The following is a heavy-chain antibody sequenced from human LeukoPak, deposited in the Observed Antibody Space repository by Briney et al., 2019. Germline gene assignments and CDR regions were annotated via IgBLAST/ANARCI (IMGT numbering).Heavy chain of an antibody. Sequence: GGSLRLSCAASGFTVSSNYMSWVRQAPGKGLEWVSVIYSGGSTYYADSVKGRFTIFRDNSKNTLYLQMNSLRAEDTAVYYCARGSYYYYYYMDVWGKGTTVTVSS. CDR1: GFTVSSNY. CDR2: IYSGGST. D-gene: IGHD1-26*01. V-gene: IGHV3-53*01. CDR3: ARGSYYYYYYMDV. J-gene: IGHJ6*03.